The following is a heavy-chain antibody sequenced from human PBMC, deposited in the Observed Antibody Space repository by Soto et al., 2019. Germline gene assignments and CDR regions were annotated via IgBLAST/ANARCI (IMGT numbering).Heavy chain of an antibody. V-gene: IGHV4-39*01. CDR2: IYYSGST. CDR3: ARQLEAVAEHAFYFDY. CDR1: GGSISSSSYY. D-gene: IGHD6-19*01. Sequence: PSETLSLTCTVSGGSISSSSYYWGWIRQPPGKGLEWIGSIYYSGSTYYNPSLKSRVTISVDTSKNQFSLKLSSVTAADTAVYYCARQLEAVAEHAFYFDYWGQGTLVTVSS. J-gene: IGHJ4*02.